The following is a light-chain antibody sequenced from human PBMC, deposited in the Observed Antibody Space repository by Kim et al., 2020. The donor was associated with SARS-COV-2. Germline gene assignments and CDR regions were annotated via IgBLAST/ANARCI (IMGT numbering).Light chain of an antibody. Sequence: SPSERVTLACRASQIVISRYLTGYQQKPGQAPRLLIYRASSRATGIPDRFSGSGSGTDFTLTINRLEPEDFAVYYCQHYGRSSRSFGQGTKVDIK. J-gene: IGKJ1*01. CDR3: QHYGRSSRS. CDR1: QIVISRY. V-gene: IGKV3-20*01. CDR2: RAS.